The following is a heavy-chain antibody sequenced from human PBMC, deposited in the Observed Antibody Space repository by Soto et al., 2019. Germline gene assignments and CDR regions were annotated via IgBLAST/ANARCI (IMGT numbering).Heavy chain of an antibody. Sequence: GGSLKISCKGSGYSFTSYWISWVRQMPGKGLERRGRIDPSDSYTNYRPSFQGHVTISADKSISTAYLQWSSLKASDTAMYYCARGVAEDYYYYGMDVWGQGTTVTVSS. J-gene: IGHJ6*02. V-gene: IGHV5-10-1*01. D-gene: IGHD2-15*01. CDR2: IDPSDSYT. CDR1: GYSFTSYW. CDR3: ARGVAEDYYYYGMDV.